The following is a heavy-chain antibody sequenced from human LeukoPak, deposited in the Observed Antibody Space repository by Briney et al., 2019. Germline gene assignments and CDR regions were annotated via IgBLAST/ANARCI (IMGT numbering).Heavy chain of an antibody. J-gene: IGHJ4*02. CDR1: GFTFSSYG. CDR2: ISGGGGST. Sequence: GGSLRLSCAASGFTFSSYGMTWVRQAPGKGLEWVSGISGGGGSTYYEDSVKGRFTISRDNSKNTLYLQMNSLRAEDTAVYYCAKNSGGTCYSHLDYWGQGTLVTVSS. CDR3: AKNSGGTCYSHLDY. V-gene: IGHV3-23*01. D-gene: IGHD2-15*01.